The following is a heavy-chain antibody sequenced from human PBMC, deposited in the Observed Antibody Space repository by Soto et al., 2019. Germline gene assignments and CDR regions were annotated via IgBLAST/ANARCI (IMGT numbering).Heavy chain of an antibody. CDR1: GFTFSSYG. J-gene: IGHJ4*02. CDR2: ISYDGSNK. CDR3: AKDANGYSGYDYYFDY. V-gene: IGHV3-30*18. Sequence: GGSLRLSCAAYGFTFSSYGMQWVRQAPGKGLEWVAVISYDGSNKYYADSVKGRFTISRDNSKNTLYLQMNSLRAEDTAVYYCAKDANGYSGYDYYFDYWGQGTLVTVSS. D-gene: IGHD5-12*01.